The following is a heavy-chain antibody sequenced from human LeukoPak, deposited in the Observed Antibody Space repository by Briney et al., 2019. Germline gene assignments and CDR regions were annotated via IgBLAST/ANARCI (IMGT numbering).Heavy chain of an antibody. D-gene: IGHD2-8*02. V-gene: IGHV3-23*01. J-gene: IGHJ4*02. CDR2: ISGSGGST. CDR3: AKDREKFRLVVPYYFDY. Sequence: GGSLRLSCAASGFTFSSYAMSWVRQAPGKGLEWVSAISGSGGSTYYADSVKGRFTISRDNSKNTLYLQMNSLRTEDTAVYYCAKDREKFRLVVPYYFDYWGQGTLVTVSS. CDR1: GFTFSSYA.